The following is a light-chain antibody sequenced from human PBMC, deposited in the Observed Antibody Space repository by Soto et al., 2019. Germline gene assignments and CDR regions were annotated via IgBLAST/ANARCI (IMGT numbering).Light chain of an antibody. V-gene: IGKV3-11*01. CDR1: QSVGRS. CDR3: QQRNDWPLT. Sequence: EIVLTQSPATLSLSPGERATLSCWASQSVGRSLAWYQQKPGQAPRLLITDASNRATGIPARFGGSGSGTDFTLTISSLEPDDFEVYYCQQRNDWPLTFGGGTKVEIK. J-gene: IGKJ4*01. CDR2: DAS.